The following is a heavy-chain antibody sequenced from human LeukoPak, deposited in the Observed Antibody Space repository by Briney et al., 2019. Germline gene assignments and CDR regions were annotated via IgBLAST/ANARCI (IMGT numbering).Heavy chain of an antibody. CDR3: LRDRYYYDDSDNSGLFGDL. Sequence: PGGSLRLSCAASGFTFSSFSIHWVRQPPGKGLVWISRINNDGRTKFADSVEGRFTSSRDNAENTVYLEMNGLTVADTAVYYCLRDRYYYDDSDNSGLFGDLWGQGTTVIVSS. CDR2: INNDGRT. D-gene: IGHD3-16*01. CDR1: GFTFSSFS. V-gene: IGHV3-74*03. J-gene: IGHJ3*01.